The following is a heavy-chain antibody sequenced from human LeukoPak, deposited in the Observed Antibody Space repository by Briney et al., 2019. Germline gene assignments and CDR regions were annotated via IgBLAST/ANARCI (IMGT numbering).Heavy chain of an antibody. D-gene: IGHD6-19*01. CDR2: ISGSGGST. V-gene: IGHV3-23*01. J-gene: IGHJ4*02. CDR3: ARRSGIAVAGAFDY. Sequence: GGSLRLSCAASGFTFSSYEMNWVRQAPGKGLEWVSAISGSGGSTYYADSVKGRFTISRDNSKNTLYLQMNSLRAEDTAVYYCARRSGIAVAGAFDYWGQGTLVTVSS. CDR1: GFTFSSYE.